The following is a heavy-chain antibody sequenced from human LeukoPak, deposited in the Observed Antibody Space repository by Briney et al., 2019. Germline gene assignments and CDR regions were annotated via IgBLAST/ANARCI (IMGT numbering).Heavy chain of an antibody. V-gene: IGHV3-21*01. CDR3: ARSDYGGNPQVDY. D-gene: IGHD4-23*01. Sequence: GSLRLSCAASGFTFSSYNMNWVRQAPGKGLEWVSSISSSSTYIYYADSVNGRFTISRDNAKNSLYLQMNSLRAEDTAVYYCARSDYGGNPQVDYWGQGTLVTVSS. CDR2: ISSSSTYI. J-gene: IGHJ4*02. CDR1: GFTFSSYN.